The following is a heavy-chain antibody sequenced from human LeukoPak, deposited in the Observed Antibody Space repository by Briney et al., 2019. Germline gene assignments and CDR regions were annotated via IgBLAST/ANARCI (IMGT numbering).Heavy chain of an antibody. J-gene: IGHJ6*02. D-gene: IGHD5-12*01. V-gene: IGHV4-34*01. CDR3: ARRRRVATWAPYYYYGMDV. CDR1: GGSFSGYY. CDR2: INHSGST. Sequence: SETLSLTCAVYGGSFSGYYWSWIRQPPGKGLEWIGEINHSGSTNYNPSLKSRVTISVDTSKNQFSLKLGSVTAADTAVYYCARRRRVATWAPYYYYGMDVWGQGTTVTVSS.